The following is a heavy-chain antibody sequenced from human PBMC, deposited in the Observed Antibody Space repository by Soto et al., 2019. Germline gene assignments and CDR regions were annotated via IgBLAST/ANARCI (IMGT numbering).Heavy chain of an antibody. CDR2: INPSGGST. Sequence: QVQLVQSGAEVKKPGASVKVSCKASGYTFTSYYMHWVRQAPGQGLEWMGIINPSGGSTSYAQKFEGRGTMARETSTSAVYMELSWLRSEDTAVYYCARSDGVRGVHAFDIWGQGTMVTVSS. CDR3: ARSDGVRGVHAFDI. J-gene: IGHJ3*02. D-gene: IGHD3-10*01. V-gene: IGHV1-46*01. CDR1: GYTFTSYY.